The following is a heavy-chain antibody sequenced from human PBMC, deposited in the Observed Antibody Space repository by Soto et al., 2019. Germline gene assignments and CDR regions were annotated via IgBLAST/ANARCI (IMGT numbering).Heavy chain of an antibody. J-gene: IGHJ3*02. CDR1: GFTFRSYA. CDR2: IWYDGSNK. Sequence: QVQLVESGGGVVQPGGSLRLSCAASGFTFRSYAMHWVRQTPGKGLEWMAVIWYDGSNKFYADSVEGRFIISRDNSKKMLYLQINGLRDEDTAVYFCAKSMKDPVVVESATLSIGAFDIWGQGTLVSVSS. CDR3: AKSMKDPVVVESATLSIGAFDI. V-gene: IGHV3-33*08. D-gene: IGHD2-21*02.